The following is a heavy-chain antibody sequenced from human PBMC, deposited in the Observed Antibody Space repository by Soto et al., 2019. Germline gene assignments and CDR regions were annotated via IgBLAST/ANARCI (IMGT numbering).Heavy chain of an antibody. Sequence: GGSLRLSCAASGFTFSSYAMHWVRQAPGKGLEWVAVISYDGRDKYYGESVKGRFTIFRDNSKNTLYLEMNTLRPDDTGVYYCAKDRGFCNGGSCYGFDYWSQGTLVTVSS. CDR3: AKDRGFCNGGSCYGFDY. D-gene: IGHD2-15*01. CDR1: GFTFSSYA. J-gene: IGHJ4*02. CDR2: ISYDGRDK. V-gene: IGHV3-30*01.